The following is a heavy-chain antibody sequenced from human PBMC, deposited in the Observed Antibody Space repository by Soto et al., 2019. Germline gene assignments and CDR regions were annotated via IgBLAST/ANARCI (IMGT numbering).Heavy chain of an antibody. J-gene: IGHJ6*02. CDR2: INTHNGNT. CDR1: GYTFTTYG. CDR3: TRDLFYYDSSGYLSFYYGMDV. D-gene: IGHD3-22*01. Sequence: ASVKVSCKASGYTFTTYGISWVRQAPGQGLEWMGWINTHNGNTNYAQNLQGRFTISRDDSKTIAYLQMNSLKTEDTAVYYCTRDLFYYDSSGYLSFYYGMDVWGQGTTVTVSS. V-gene: IGHV1-18*01.